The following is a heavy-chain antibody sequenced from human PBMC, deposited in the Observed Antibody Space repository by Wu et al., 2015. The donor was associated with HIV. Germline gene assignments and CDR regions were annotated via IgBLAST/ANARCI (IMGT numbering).Heavy chain of an antibody. CDR1: GGTFSSFS. J-gene: IGHJ6*03. Sequence: VQLVQSGAEVKKPGSSVKLSCKASGGTFSSFSINWVRQAPGQGLEWMGWINPNSGGTKYAQKFQGRVTMTRDTSISTAYMELSRLRSDDTAVYYCARGRGSNYYMDVWGKGTTVTVSS. CDR3: ARGRGSNYYMDV. CDR2: INPNSGGT. V-gene: IGHV1-2*02. D-gene: IGHD3-10*01.